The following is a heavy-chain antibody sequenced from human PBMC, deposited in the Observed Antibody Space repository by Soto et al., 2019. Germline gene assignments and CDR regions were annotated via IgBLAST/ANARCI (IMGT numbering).Heavy chain of an antibody. CDR1: GYTFTSYG. D-gene: IGHD2-21*02. J-gene: IGHJ4*02. CDR3: VRAHYRGMVTPRGY. CDR2: ISAYYGNT. V-gene: IGHV1-18*01. Sequence: GASVKVSCKASGYTFTSYGISWVRQAPGQGLEWMGWISAYYGNTNYAHRLQGGVTMTTDTPTSTAYVDVNNQTSGDGPVRYCVRAHYRGMVTPRGYWGQGTLVTVSA.